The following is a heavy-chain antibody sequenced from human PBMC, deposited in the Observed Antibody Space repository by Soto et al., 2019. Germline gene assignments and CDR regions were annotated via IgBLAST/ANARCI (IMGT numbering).Heavy chain of an antibody. J-gene: IGHJ6*02. CDR2: IDWDDDK. Sequence: SGPTLVNPTQTLTLTCTFSGFSLSTSGMCVSWIRQPPGKALEWLARIDWDDDKYYSTSLKTRLTISKDTSKNQVVLTMTNMEPVDTATYYCARTAEAYGGYYGMDVWGQGTTVTVSS. V-gene: IGHV2-70*11. D-gene: IGHD2-15*01. CDR1: GFSLSTSGMC. CDR3: ARTAEAYGGYYGMDV.